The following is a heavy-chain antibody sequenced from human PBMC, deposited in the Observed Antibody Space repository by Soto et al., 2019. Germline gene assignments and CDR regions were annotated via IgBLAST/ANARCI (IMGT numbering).Heavy chain of an antibody. V-gene: IGHV3-66*01. Sequence: EVQLVESGGGLVQPGGSVRLSCAASGFTVSSNYMSWVRQAPGKGLEWVSVIYSGGSTYYADSVKGRFTISRDNSKNTLYLQMNSLRAEDTAVYYCARDQTSYYYYYMDVWGKGTTVTVSS. J-gene: IGHJ6*03. CDR1: GFTVSSNY. CDR3: ARDQTSYYYYYMDV. CDR2: IYSGGST.